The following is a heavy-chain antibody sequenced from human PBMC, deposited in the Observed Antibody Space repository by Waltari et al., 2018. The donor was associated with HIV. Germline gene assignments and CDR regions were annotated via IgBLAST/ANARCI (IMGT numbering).Heavy chain of an antibody. CDR1: GYTFTSYD. Sequence: QVQLVQSGAEVKKPGASVKVSCKASGYTFTSYDINWVRQATGQGLEWMGWMNHNSGNTGYAQKFQGRGTMTRNTSISTAYMELSSLRSEDTAVYYCARGGADYYDSSGTRQAFDIWGQGTMVTVSS. V-gene: IGHV1-8*01. D-gene: IGHD3-22*01. J-gene: IGHJ3*02. CDR2: MNHNSGNT. CDR3: ARGGADYYDSSGTRQAFDI.